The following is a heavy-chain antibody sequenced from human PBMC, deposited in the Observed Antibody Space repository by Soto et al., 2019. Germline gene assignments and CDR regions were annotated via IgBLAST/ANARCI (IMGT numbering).Heavy chain of an antibody. CDR2: ISYDGSNK. CDR3: AREEGDSSSWYFDY. Sequence: QVQLVESGGGVVQPGRSLRLSCAASGFTFSSYAIHWVRQAPGKGLEWVAVISYDGSNKYYADSVKGRFTISRDNSKNTLYLQMNSLRAEDTAVYYCAREEGDSSSWYFDYWGQGTLVTVSS. D-gene: IGHD6-13*01. J-gene: IGHJ4*02. CDR1: GFTFSSYA. V-gene: IGHV3-30-3*01.